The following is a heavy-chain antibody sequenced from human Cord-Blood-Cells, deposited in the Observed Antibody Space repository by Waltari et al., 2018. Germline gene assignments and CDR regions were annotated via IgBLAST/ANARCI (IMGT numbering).Heavy chain of an antibody. CDR2: ISWDDGST. V-gene: IGHV3-43*01. Sequence: EVQLVESGGVVVQPGGSLRLSCAASGFTFDGYTMHWVRQAPGKGLEWVSLISWDDGSTYYADSVKGRFTISRDNSKNSLYLQMNSLRTEDTALYYCAKERTGDLDYWGQGTLVTVSS. J-gene: IGHJ4*02. CDR3: AKERTGDLDY. CDR1: GFTFDGYT. D-gene: IGHD7-27*01.